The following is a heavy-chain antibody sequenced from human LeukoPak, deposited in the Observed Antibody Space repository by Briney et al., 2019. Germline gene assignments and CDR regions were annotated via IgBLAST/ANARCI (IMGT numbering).Heavy chain of an antibody. D-gene: IGHD1-26*01. CDR2: IYSDGST. Sequence: PGGSLRLSCAASGVTVSSNYMSWVRQAPGKGLEWVSEIYSDGSTYYEASVKGRFSISRANSKNTVYLQMNSLTAEDTAVYYCARELREHGVFDIWGQRTMVTVSS. V-gene: IGHV3-53*01. CDR1: GVTVSSNY. CDR3: ARELREHGVFDI. J-gene: IGHJ3*02.